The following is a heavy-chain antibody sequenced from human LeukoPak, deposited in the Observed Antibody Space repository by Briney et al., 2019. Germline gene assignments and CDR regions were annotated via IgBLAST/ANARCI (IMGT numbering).Heavy chain of an antibody. D-gene: IGHD4-17*01. V-gene: IGHV3-30*04. CDR2: ISYDGSNK. CDR3: ARDFRDYGVIDY. CDR1: GFTFSSYA. Sequence: HSGRSLRLSCAASGFTFSSYAMHWVRQAPGKGLEWVAVISYDGSNKYNADSVKGRFTISRDNSKNTLYLQMNSLRAEDTAVYYCARDFRDYGVIDYWGQGTLVTVSS. J-gene: IGHJ4*02.